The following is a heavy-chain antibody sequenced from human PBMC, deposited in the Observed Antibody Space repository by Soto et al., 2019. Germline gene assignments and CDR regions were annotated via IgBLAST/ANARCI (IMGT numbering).Heavy chain of an antibody. D-gene: IGHD6-19*01. V-gene: IGHV1-18*01. J-gene: IGHJ5*02. CDR3: ARDIHQWLDQYNWFDP. CDR2: ISAYNGNT. CDR1: GYAFTSYG. Sequence: GASVKVSCKASGYAFTSYGISWVRQAPGQGLEWMGWISAYNGNTNYAQKLQGRVTMTTDTSTSTAYMELRSLRSDDTAVYYCARDIHQWLDQYNWFDPWGQGTLVTGSS.